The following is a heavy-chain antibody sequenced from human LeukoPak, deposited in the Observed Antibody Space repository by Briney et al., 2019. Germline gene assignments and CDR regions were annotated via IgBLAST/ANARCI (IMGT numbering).Heavy chain of an antibody. CDR3: AKDPNYDFWSGYYNGGFDY. V-gene: IGHV3-9*01. D-gene: IGHD3-3*01. CDR2: ISWNSGSI. J-gene: IGHJ4*02. Sequence: GGSLRLSCAASGFTFDDYAMHWVRRAPGKGLEWVSGISWNSGSIGYADSVKGRFTISRDNAKNSLYLQMNSLRAEDTALYYCAKDPNYDFWSGYYNGGFDYWGQGTLVTVSS. CDR1: GFTFDDYA.